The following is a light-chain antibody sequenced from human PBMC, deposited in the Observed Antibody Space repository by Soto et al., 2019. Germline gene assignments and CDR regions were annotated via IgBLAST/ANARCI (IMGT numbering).Light chain of an antibody. Sequence: EIVLTQSPGTLSLSPGERATLSCRASQTVSTTYLAWYQQKPGQAPRLLIYGASSRASVIADRVSGSGSGTDFTLTSSRLEPEDFAVYYCQQYGGLPLTFGGGTKVEIK. J-gene: IGKJ4*01. V-gene: IGKV3-20*01. CDR1: QTVSTTY. CDR3: QQYGGLPLT. CDR2: GAS.